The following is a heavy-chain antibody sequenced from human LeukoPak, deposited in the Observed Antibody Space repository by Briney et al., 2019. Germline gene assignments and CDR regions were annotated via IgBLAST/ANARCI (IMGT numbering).Heavy chain of an antibody. CDR2: ISSDGSNK. CDR1: GFTFSSYG. CDR3: AKDGGDTAMPY. D-gene: IGHD5-18*01. V-gene: IGHV3-30*18. Sequence: PGGSLRLSCAASGFTFSSYGMHWVRQAPGKGLEWVAAISSDGSNKYYADSVKGRFTISRDNSKNTLYLQMNSLRAEDTAVYYCAKDGGDTAMPYWGQGTLVTVSS. J-gene: IGHJ4*02.